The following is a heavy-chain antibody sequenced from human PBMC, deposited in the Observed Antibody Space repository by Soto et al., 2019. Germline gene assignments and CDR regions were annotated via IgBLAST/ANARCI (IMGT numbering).Heavy chain of an antibody. CDR3: ERGAGTGRFDP. CDR2: TYYRSKWFT. J-gene: IGHJ5*02. D-gene: IGHD6-19*01. Sequence: SQTLSLTCAISGDSVSSNNDAWNWIRQSPSRGFEWLGRTYYRSKWFTDYAGSLKSRISIKPDTSKNQFSLQLNSVTPEDTAVYYCERGAGTGRFDPWGQGTLVTVSS. CDR1: GDSVSSNNDA. V-gene: IGHV6-1*01.